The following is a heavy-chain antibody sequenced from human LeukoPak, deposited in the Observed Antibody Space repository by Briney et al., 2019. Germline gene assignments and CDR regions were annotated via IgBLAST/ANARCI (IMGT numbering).Heavy chain of an antibody. CDR3: ARDQSVRGADYGMDV. D-gene: IGHD3-10*01. J-gene: IGHJ6*04. CDR1: GGSSSSYY. Sequence: SETLSCTCTGAGGSSSSYYWSWIRQRPGKGLEWVGYIYYSGGTNYNPSLRSRVTISVDTSKNQFSLKLSSVTAADTAVYYCARDQSVRGADYGMDVWGKGTTVTVSS. CDR2: IYYSGGT. V-gene: IGHV4-59*01.